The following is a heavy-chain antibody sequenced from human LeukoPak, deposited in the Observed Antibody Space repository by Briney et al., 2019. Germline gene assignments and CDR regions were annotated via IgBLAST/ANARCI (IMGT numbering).Heavy chain of an antibody. CDR2: IYHSGST. J-gene: IGHJ5*02. CDR1: GGSISSGGYS. D-gene: IGHD3-10*01. Sequence: SQTLSLTCAVSGGSISSGGYSWSWIRHPPGKGLEWIGYIYHSGSTYYNPSLKSRVTISVDRSKNQFSLKLSSVTAADTAVYYCARGGSGSITMVRGVIDWFDPWGQGTLVTVSS. V-gene: IGHV4-30-2*01. CDR3: ARGGSGSITMVRGVIDWFDP.